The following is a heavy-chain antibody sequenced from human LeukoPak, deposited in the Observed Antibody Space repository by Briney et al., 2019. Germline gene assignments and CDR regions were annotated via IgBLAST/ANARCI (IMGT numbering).Heavy chain of an antibody. J-gene: IGHJ4*02. CDR3: ARGRYSGSYPSYFDY. V-gene: IGHV3-7*04. CDR1: GFTFSSYW. CDR2: IKQDGSEK. D-gene: IGHD1-26*01. Sequence: GGSLRLSCAASGFTFSSYWMSWVRQAPGKGLEWVANIKQDGSEKYYEDSVKGRFTISRDNAKNSLYLQMNSLRAEDTAVYYCARGRYSGSYPSYFDYWGQGTLVTVPS.